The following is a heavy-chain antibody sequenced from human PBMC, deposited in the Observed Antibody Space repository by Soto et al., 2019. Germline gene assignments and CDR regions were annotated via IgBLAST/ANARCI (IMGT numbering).Heavy chain of an antibody. D-gene: IGHD3-3*01. Sequence: ASVKVSCKASGYTFTNYDINWVRQATGQGLEWMGKINPKSGSTGYPQKFQDRVTMTRDSSISTAYMELSSLTSEDTAVYYCARVYYDFWSGQLHSKGSHFWGQGPAVTGS. CDR3: ARVYYDFWSGQLHSKGSHF. V-gene: IGHV1-8*01. CDR1: GYTFTNYD. J-gene: IGHJ6*02. CDR2: INPKSGST.